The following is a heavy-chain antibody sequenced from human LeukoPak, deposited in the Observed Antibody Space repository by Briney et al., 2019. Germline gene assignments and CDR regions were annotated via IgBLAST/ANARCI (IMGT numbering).Heavy chain of an antibody. V-gene: IGHV3-20*04. CDR1: GFTFDDYG. D-gene: IGHD3-10*01. CDR3: ATFKYYYGSGSYAYFDY. J-gene: IGHJ4*02. CDR2: INWNGGST. Sequence: GGSQALSCAASGFTFDDYGMSWVRQAPGKGLEWVSGINWNGGSTGYADSVKGRFTISRDNAKNSLYLQMNSLRAEDTALYYCATFKYYYGSGSYAYFDYWGQGNLVTVSS.